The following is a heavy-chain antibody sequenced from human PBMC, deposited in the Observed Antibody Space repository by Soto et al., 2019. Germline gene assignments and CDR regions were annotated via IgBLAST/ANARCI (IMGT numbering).Heavy chain of an antibody. V-gene: IGHV4-31*03. CDR1: GGSISSGGYS. CDR2: IYYSGST. J-gene: IGHJ1*01. CDR3: GRVPDS. Sequence: QVQLQESGPGLVKPSQTLSLTCTVSGGSISSGGYSWSWIRQHPGKGLEWIGYIYYSGSTYYNPCVKSRGALRVEKAENRFSLTLTSVTGADTAVYYCGRVPDSCGERTLVSVS.